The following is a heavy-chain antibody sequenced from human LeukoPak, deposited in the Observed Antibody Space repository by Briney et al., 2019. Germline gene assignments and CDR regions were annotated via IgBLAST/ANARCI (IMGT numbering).Heavy chain of an antibody. CDR2: ISSSSSYI. J-gene: IGHJ4*02. D-gene: IGHD4-17*01. V-gene: IGHV3-21*01. CDR3: ARESYGDYVFDY. Sequence: GGPLRLSCAASGFTFSSYSMNWVRQAPGKGLEWVSSISSSSSYICYADSVKGRFTISRDNAKNSLYLQMNSLRAEDTAVYYCARESYGDYVFDYWGQGTLVTVSS. CDR1: GFTFSSYS.